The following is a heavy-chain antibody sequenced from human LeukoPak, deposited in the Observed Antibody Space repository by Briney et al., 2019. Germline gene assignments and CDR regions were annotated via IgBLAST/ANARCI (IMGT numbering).Heavy chain of an antibody. CDR2: ISSSGSAI. J-gene: IGHJ5*01. D-gene: IGHD6-19*01. Sequence: PGGSLRLSCAASGFTFSSYEMNWVRQAPGKGLEWVSYISSSGSAIYYADSVKGRFTISRDNAKNSLYLQMNSLRAEDTAVYYCARGGSGWYHWFDSWGQGTLVTVSS. V-gene: IGHV3-48*03. CDR3: ARGGSGWYHWFDS. CDR1: GFTFSSYE.